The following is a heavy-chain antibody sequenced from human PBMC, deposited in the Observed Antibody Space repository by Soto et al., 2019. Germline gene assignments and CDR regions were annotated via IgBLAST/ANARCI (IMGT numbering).Heavy chain of an antibody. CDR1: GFTFPSYR. CDR3: TRDGEHYYDTSGYYRAGP. D-gene: IGHD3-22*01. CDR2: INSDGTST. J-gene: IGHJ5*02. Sequence: PGGSLRLSCAASGFTFPSYRMHWVRQAPGKGLVWLSRINSDGTSTTYADSVKGRFTISRDNVRNTLYLQMNSLRAEDTAVYYCTRDGEHYYDTSGYYRAGPWGQGALVTVSS. V-gene: IGHV3-74*01.